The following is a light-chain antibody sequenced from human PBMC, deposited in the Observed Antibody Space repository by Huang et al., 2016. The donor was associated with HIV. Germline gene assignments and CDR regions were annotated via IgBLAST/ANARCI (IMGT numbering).Light chain of an antibody. Sequence: EIVMTQSPATLSVSPGERATLSCRASQSISTYLAWYQQKPGQAPRRLIHGASTRATGIPARFSGSGSGTEFTLTISSLQSEDFAVYYCQQYNDWPPLTFGGGTRVEIK. V-gene: IGKV3D-15*01. CDR1: QSISTY. CDR3: QQYNDWPPLT. CDR2: GAS. J-gene: IGKJ4*01.